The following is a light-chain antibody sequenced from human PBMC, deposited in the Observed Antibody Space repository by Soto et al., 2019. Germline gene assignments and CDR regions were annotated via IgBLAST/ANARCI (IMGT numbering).Light chain of an antibody. CDR1: RSVLYKSNNKNH. J-gene: IGKJ4*01. CDR2: WAS. V-gene: IGKV4-1*01. Sequence: DIVMTQSPDSLAVSLGERATMNCKCSRSVLYKSNNKNHLAWYQQKPGQPPQLIMYWASTRESGVPERFSGSGSGTDFTLTISSLEAEDVAFYWCQQYFDVPFTFGGGTKVDI. CDR3: QQYFDVPFT.